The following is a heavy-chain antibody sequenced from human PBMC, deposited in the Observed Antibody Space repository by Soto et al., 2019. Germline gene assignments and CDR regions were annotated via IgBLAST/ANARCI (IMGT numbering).Heavy chain of an antibody. CDR2: IYYSGST. CDR1: GDSISSYY. D-gene: IGHD5-12*01. CDR3: ARGVATIGP. Sequence: QVQLQESGPRLVKPSETLSLTCTVSGDSISSYYWTWIRQPPGKGLEWIGYIYYSGSTNYNPSLKSRVTISVDTSKNQFSLKLTSVTAADTAVYYCARGVATIGPGGQGTLVTVSS. V-gene: IGHV4-59*01. J-gene: IGHJ5*02.